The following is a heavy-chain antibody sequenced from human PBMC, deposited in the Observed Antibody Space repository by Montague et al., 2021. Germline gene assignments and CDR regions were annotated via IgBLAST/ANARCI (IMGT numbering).Heavy chain of an antibody. J-gene: IGHJ4*02. CDR1: GFTFSNYW. V-gene: IGHV3-9*01. CDR3: VKDTRDYYPDF. CDR2: INGNSINI. D-gene: IGHD3-3*01. Sequence: SLRLSCAASGFTFSNYWMSWVRQAPGKGLEWVSGINGNSINIDYADSVKGRFTISRDNAKNSLYLQMNSLRAEDTAFYYCVKDTRDYYPDFWGQGILVTVSS.